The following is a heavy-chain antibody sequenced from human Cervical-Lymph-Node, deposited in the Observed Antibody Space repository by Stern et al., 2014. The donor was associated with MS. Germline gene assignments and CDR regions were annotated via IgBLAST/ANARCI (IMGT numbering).Heavy chain of an antibody. CDR3: ARPRRPYFFRGNHHYYGMDV. Sequence: VQLVESGGGVVQPGRSLRLSCAASGFTFSSYGMHWVRQAPGKGLEWVTLISYDGSNEYYADSGKGRFTISRDNSKNTVYLQMNSLRPEDTAVYYCARPRRPYFFRGNHHYYGMDVWGQGTRVAVSS. V-gene: IGHV3-30*03. CDR2: ISYDGSNE. D-gene: IGHD2/OR15-2a*01. J-gene: IGHJ6*02. CDR1: GFTFSSYG.